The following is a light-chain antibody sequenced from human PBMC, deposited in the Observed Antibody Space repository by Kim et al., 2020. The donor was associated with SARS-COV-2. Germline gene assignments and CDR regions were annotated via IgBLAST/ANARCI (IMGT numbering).Light chain of an antibody. CDR1: SIGSKS. J-gene: IGLJ2*01. Sequence: PEKTAWITWGGNSIGSKSVHWYQQKPGQAPVLVINYDSDRPSGIPERFSGSNSGNTATLTISRVEAGDEADYYCQVWDSSSDHRVVFGGGTQLTVL. V-gene: IGLV3-21*04. CDR2: YDS. CDR3: QVWDSSSDHRVV.